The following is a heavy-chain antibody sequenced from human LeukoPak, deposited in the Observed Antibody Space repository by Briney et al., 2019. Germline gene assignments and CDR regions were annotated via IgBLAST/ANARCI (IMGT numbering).Heavy chain of an antibody. Sequence: PSETLSLTCTISGGSISSGSYYWSWIRQPAEKGLEWTGRIYTSGSTNYNPSLRSRVTISVDTSKNQFSLKLSSVTAADTAVYYCARQYRLQLWLIFDYWGQGTLVTVSS. CDR2: IYTSGST. V-gene: IGHV4-61*02. D-gene: IGHD5-18*01. CDR3: ARQYRLQLWLIFDY. J-gene: IGHJ4*02. CDR1: GGSISSGSYY.